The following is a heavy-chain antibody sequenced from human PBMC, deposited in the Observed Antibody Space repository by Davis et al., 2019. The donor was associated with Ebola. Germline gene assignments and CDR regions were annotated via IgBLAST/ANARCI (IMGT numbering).Heavy chain of an antibody. V-gene: IGHV3-23*01. Sequence: GGSLRLSCAASGFTFKNYGMSWLRQAPGEGLEWVSAIGGGGDTTYYADSVKGRLTISRDNSKNTLYLQMNSLRAEDTAVYYCARKGGMDVWGKGTTVTVSS. J-gene: IGHJ6*04. CDR3: ARKGGMDV. CDR1: GFTFKNYG. CDR2: IGGGGDTT.